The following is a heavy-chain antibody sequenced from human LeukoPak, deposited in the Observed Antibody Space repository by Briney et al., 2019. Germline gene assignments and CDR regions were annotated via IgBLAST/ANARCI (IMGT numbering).Heavy chain of an antibody. V-gene: IGHV4-30-2*03. Sequence: SETLSLTCAVSGGSISSGGYSWSWIRQPPGKGLEWIGSIYHSGSTYYNPSLKSRVTISVDTSKNQFSLKLSSVTAADTAVYYCARGLLTFDYWGQGTLVTVSS. CDR3: ARGLLTFDY. CDR2: IYHSGST. CDR1: GGSISSGGYS. J-gene: IGHJ4*02. D-gene: IGHD3-9*01.